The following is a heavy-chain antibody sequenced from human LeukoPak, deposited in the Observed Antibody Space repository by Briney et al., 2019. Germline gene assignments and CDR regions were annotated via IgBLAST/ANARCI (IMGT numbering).Heavy chain of an antibody. Sequence: GGSLRLSCAASGFTFNNYAMSWVRQAPGKGLEWVSTIGFGDDSAYYADSVKGRFTISRDNSKNSLYLQMNSLRAEDTALYYCAREVSEGFDFWGQGTLVTVSS. CDR3: AREVSEGFDF. CDR1: GFTFNNYA. V-gene: IGHV3-23*01. D-gene: IGHD3-22*01. J-gene: IGHJ4*02. CDR2: IGFGDDSA.